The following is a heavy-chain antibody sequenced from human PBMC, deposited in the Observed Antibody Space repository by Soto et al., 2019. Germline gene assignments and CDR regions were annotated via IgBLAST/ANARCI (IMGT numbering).Heavy chain of an antibody. CDR3: AIDLGPNSGPDDDY. V-gene: IGHV1-69*01. Sequence: QVQLVQSGAEVKKPGSSVKVSCKASGGTFSSYAISWVRQAPGHGLEWMGGIIPIFGTANYAQKFQGRVTITADESTSTAYMELSSMRAEDTAVYYCAIDLGPNSGPDDDYWGQGTLFTVSS. J-gene: IGHJ4*02. CDR2: IIPIFGTA. D-gene: IGHD1-26*01. CDR1: GGTFSSYA.